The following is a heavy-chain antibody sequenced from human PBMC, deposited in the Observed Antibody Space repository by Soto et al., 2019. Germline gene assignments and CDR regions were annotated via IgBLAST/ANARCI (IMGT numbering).Heavy chain of an antibody. J-gene: IGHJ4*02. CDR1: GFPFSSYA. CDR2: ISGSGGST. D-gene: IGHD1-26*01. CDR3: AKDLWGLRLDY. V-gene: IGHV3-23*01. Sequence: EVQLLESGGGLVQPGGSLGLSCAASGFPFSSYAMSWVRQAPGKGLEWVSLISGSGGSTYYADTVKGRFTISRDNSRDTLYLQMSSLRAEDTAVYYCAKDLWGLRLDYWGQGTLVTVSS.